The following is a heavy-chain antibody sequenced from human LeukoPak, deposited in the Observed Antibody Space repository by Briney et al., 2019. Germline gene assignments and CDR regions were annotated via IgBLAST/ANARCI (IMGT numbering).Heavy chain of an antibody. Sequence: SETLSLTCAVYGGSFSAYYWSWIRQPPGKGLEWIGEINHSVSTNYTPSLKSRATISVDTSKNQFSLELSPVTAADTAVYYCARGRGDVVRDWFDYWGQGTLVTVSS. V-gene: IGHV4-34*01. CDR3: ARGRGDVVRDWFDY. D-gene: IGHD2-15*01. CDR1: GGSFSAYY. CDR2: INHSVST. J-gene: IGHJ4*02.